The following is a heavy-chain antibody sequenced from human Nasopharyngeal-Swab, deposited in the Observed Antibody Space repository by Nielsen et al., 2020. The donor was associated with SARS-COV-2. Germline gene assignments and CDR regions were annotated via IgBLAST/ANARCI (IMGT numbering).Heavy chain of an antibody. Sequence: GGSLRLSCAASGFTFSTYWMHWVRQAPGKGLVWVSRTNTDGSSTDYADSVKGRFTISRDNVKNMLYLQMNNLRPEDTAVYYCARDLGGFGGYWGQGTLATVSS. D-gene: IGHD4-23*01. CDR1: GFTFSTYW. CDR2: TNTDGSST. J-gene: IGHJ4*02. CDR3: ARDLGGFGGY. V-gene: IGHV3-74*01.